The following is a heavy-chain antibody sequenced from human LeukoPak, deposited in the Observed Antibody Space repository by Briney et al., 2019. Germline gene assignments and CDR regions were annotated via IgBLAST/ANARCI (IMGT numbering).Heavy chain of an antibody. Sequence: SETLSLTCSVPGGSITSRDFYWGWIRQSPGKGLEWIGSIYYRGTTYYTPSLKSRVTMSVDTSKNQFSLSLTSVTAADTAVYYCARDRGVYMGGDNDFDVWGQGTMVSVSS. CDR2: IYYRGTT. V-gene: IGHV4-39*07. CDR1: GGSITSRDFY. D-gene: IGHD2-8*02. J-gene: IGHJ3*01. CDR3: ARDRGVYMGGDNDFDV.